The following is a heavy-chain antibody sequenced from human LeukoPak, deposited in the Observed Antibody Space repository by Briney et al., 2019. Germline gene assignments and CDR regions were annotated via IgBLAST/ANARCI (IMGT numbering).Heavy chain of an antibody. D-gene: IGHD3-10*01. J-gene: IGHJ4*02. V-gene: IGHV3-33*01. CDR1: GFNFSNYG. CDR3: ARDSGFGELATYYFDY. Sequence: PGGSLRLSCAASGFNFSNYGMHWVRQVPGTGLEWVAVIWYDGNTKYYANYVKGRFTVSRDNSKNTLYLQMNILRPEDTAIYYCARDSGFGELATYYFDYWGQGTLVTVSS. CDR2: IWYDGNTK.